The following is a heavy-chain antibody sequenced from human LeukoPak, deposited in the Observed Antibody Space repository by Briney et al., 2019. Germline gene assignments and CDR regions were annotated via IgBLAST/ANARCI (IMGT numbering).Heavy chain of an antibody. Sequence: GGSLRLSCAASGFTVSSNYMSWVRQAPGKGLEWVSVIHSGGSIYYADSVKGRFTISRDNSKNTLYLQMNSLRAEDTAVYYCASGTVWLQLSYWGQGTLVTVSS. V-gene: IGHV3-66*01. J-gene: IGHJ4*02. CDR2: IHSGGSI. D-gene: IGHD5-24*01. CDR3: ASGTVWLQLSY. CDR1: GFTVSSNY.